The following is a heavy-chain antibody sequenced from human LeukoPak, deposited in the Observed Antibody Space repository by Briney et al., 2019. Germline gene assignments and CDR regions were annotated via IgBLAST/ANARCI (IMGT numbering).Heavy chain of an antibody. D-gene: IGHD6-13*01. V-gene: IGHV3-9*01. J-gene: IGHJ3*02. CDR3: AKDKGSSWYGGDAFDI. CDR2: ISWNSGSI. Sequence: AGRSLRLSCAASGFTFDDYAMHWVRQAPGKGLEWVSGISWNSGSIGYADSVKGRFTISRDNAKNSLYLQMNSLRAEDTALYYCAKDKGSSWYGGDAFDIWGQGTMVTVSS. CDR1: GFTFDDYA.